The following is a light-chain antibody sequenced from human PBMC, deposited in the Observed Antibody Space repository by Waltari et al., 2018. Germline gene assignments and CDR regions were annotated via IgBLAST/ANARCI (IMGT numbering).Light chain of an antibody. CDR1: SSDVDRYNS. V-gene: IGLV2-14*03. CDR2: DVT. CDR3: SSYMDTTTLEL. J-gene: IGLJ2*01. Sequence: QSALTQPASVSGSPGQSITISCTGTSSDVDRYNSVPWYQQHPGKAPKLIIYDVTNRPSGVSNRFSGSKSGNTASLTISGLQAEDEADYYCSSYMDTTTLELFGGGTSLTVL.